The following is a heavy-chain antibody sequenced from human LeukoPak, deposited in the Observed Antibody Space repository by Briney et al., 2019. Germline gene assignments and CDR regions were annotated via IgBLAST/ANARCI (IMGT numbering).Heavy chain of an antibody. V-gene: IGHV4-61*02. CDR3: ATPGIAAAGPDPFDY. Sequence: SQTLSLTCTVSADSINSGSYYWTWIRQPAGKELEWIGRIYTSGSTKYNPSLKSRVTISLDTSKNQFSLKLTSVTAADTAVYYCATPGIAAAGPDPFDYWGQGTLVTVSS. J-gene: IGHJ4*02. CDR1: ADSINSGSYY. D-gene: IGHD6-13*01. CDR2: IYTSGST.